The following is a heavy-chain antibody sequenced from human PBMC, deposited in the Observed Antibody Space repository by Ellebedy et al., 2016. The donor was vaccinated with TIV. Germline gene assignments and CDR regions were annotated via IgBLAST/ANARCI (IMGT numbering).Heavy chain of an antibody. J-gene: IGHJ2*01. CDR1: GFSFSGYW. V-gene: IGHV3-7*01. D-gene: IGHD4-17*01. Sequence: GGSLRLSCTASGFSFSGYWMTWVRQAPGKGLEWVANINEDGTKKHYVDSVRGRFTISRDYAGNSLFLQMNSLGAEDTAVYYGARAIYGASYLWGRGTLVTVSS. CDR2: INEDGTKK. CDR3: ARAIYGASYL.